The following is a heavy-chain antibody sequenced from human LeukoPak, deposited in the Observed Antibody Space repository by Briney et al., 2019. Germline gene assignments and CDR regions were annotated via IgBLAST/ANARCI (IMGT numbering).Heavy chain of an antibody. V-gene: IGHV3-23*01. CDR1: GFTFSSYA. Sequence: PGGSLRLSCAASGFTFSSYAMSWVRQAPGKGLEWVSAISGSGDSTYYADSVKGRSTISRDNSKNTLYLQVNSLRAEDTAVYYCAKDRIAAVGTPYYYYGMDVWGQGTTVTVSS. CDR2: ISGSGDST. CDR3: AKDRIAAVGTPYYYYGMDV. J-gene: IGHJ6*02. D-gene: IGHD6-13*01.